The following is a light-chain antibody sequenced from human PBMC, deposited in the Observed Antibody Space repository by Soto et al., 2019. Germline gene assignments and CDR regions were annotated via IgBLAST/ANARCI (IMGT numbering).Light chain of an antibody. J-gene: IGLJ2*01. CDR1: SSDVGGYNY. CDR2: EVT. V-gene: IGLV2-8*01. CDR3: SSYAGSSNYVV. Sequence: QSALTQPPSASGSPGQSVTISCTGTSSDVGGYNYVSWYQQHPGKAPKLMIYEVTKRPSGVPDRFSGSKSGNTASLTVSGLQAEDEADYYCSSYAGSSNYVVFGGGTKLTFL.